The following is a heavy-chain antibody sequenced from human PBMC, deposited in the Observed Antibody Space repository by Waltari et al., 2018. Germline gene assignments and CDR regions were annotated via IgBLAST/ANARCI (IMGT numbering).Heavy chain of an antibody. V-gene: IGHV4-59*11. CDR1: GGSISSHY. CDR3: ARESGQTGMDV. Sequence: QVQLQESGPGLVKPSETLSLTCTASGGSISSHYWSWIRQPPGNGLVWIGYSYCSGSANHNPSLKSRVTISVDTSQSHFSLKVSSRTAAETALYYGARESGQTGMDVWGQGTTVTVSS. J-gene: IGHJ6*02. CDR2: SYCSGSA. D-gene: IGHD6-25*01.